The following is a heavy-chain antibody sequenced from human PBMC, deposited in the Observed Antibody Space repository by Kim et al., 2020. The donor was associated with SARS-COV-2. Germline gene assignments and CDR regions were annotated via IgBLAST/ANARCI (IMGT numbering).Heavy chain of an antibody. Sequence: SETLSLTCTVSGGSLSNYYWSWIRLSPGKGLEWIGYIHYRGSTSYNPSFTSRVRIAVDAPRNQVFLNLVSVTTEDTAIYYCARVRSFEWLFARDALDIWGQGAMVVASS. CDR1: GGSLSNYY. D-gene: IGHD3-3*01. V-gene: IGHV4-59*01. CDR3: ARVRSFEWLFARDALDI. CDR2: IHYRGST. J-gene: IGHJ3*02.